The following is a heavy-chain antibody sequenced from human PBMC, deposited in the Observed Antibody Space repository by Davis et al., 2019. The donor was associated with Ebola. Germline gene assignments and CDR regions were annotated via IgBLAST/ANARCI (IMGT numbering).Heavy chain of an antibody. CDR2: IIPILGIA. CDR1: GGTFSSYA. Sequence: SVKVSCKASGGTFSSYAISWVRQAPGQGLEWMGRIIPILGIANYAQKFQGRVTITADKSTSTAYMELSSLRSEDTAVYYCAREEGIQSIDYWGQGTLVTVSS. V-gene: IGHV1-69*04. D-gene: IGHD5-18*01. J-gene: IGHJ4*02. CDR3: AREEGIQSIDY.